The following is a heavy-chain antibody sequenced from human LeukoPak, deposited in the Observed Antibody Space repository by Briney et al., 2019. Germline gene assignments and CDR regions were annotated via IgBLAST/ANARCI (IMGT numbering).Heavy chain of an antibody. V-gene: IGHV3-74*01. CDR1: GFTFSTYW. D-gene: IGHD5-18*01. CDR2: INSDGSTA. J-gene: IGHJ4*02. CDR3: APEGGSSYDY. Sequence: SGGSLRLSCAASGFTFSTYWMHWVRQVPGKGLVLVSRINSDGSTADYADAVKGRFTISRDNAKNTLYLEMNSLRAEDTALYYCAPEGGSSYDYWGQGTLVTVSS.